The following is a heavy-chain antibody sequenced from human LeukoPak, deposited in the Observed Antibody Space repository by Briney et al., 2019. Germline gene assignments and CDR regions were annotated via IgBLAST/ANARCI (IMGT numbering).Heavy chain of an antibody. D-gene: IGHD2-21*02. J-gene: IGHJ4*02. CDR1: GYTFTGYY. CDR2: INPNSGGT. CDR3: ARGGHIVVVTAIF. Sequence: ASVKLSCKASGYTFTGYYMHWVRQAPGQGLEWMGWINPNSGGTNYAQKFQGRVTMTRDTSISTAYMELSRLRSDDTAVYYCARGGHIVVVTAIFWGQGTLVTVSS. V-gene: IGHV1-2*02.